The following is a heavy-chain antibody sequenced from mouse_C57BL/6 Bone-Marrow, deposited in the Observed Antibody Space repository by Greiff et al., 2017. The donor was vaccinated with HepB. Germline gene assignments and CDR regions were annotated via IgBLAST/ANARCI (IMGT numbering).Heavy chain of an antibody. D-gene: IGHD2-4*01. CDR3: TRDDYDLSWFAY. J-gene: IGHJ3*01. Sequence: EVQVVESGTVLARPGASVKMSCKTSGYTFTSHWMHWVKQRPGQGLEWIGAIYPGNSDTSYNQKFKGKAKLTAVTSASTAYMELSSLTNEDSAVYYCTRDDYDLSWFAYWGQGTLVTVSA. CDR1: GYTFTSHW. CDR2: IYPGNSDT. V-gene: IGHV1-5*01.